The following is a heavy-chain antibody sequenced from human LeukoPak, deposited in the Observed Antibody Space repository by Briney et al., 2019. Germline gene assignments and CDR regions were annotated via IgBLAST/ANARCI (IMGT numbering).Heavy chain of an antibody. J-gene: IGHJ4*02. CDR3: ARDPGYSSSSRLFDY. CDR2: IRYDGSNK. CDR1: GFTFSSYG. Sequence: GGSLRLSCAASGFTFSSYGMHWVRQAPGKGLEWVAFIRYDGSNKYYADSVKGRFTISRDNSKNTLYLQMNSLRAEDTAVYYCARDPGYSSSSRLFDYWGQGTLVTVSS. D-gene: IGHD6-6*01. V-gene: IGHV3-30*02.